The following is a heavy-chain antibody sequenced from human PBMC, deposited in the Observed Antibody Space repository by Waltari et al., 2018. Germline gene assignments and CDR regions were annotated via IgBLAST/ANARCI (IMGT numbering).Heavy chain of an antibody. J-gene: IGHJ4*02. D-gene: IGHD1-26*01. CDR1: GFTFSRYA. CDR3: ARERRLVGATRALDY. CDR2: ISGSGGST. Sequence: EVQLLESGGGLVQPGGSLRLSCAASGFTFSRYAMRWVRQAPGKGVGLGSAISGSGGSTYYADSVKGRFTISRDNSKNTLYLQMNSLRAEDTAVYYCARERRLVGATRALDYWGQGTLVTVSS. V-gene: IGHV3-23*01.